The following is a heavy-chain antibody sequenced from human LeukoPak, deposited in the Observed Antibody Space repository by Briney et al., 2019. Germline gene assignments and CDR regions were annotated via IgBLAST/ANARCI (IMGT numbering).Heavy chain of an antibody. V-gene: IGHV4-34*01. CDR1: GGSFSGYY. Sequence: SETLSLTCAVYGGSFSGYYWSWIRQPPGKGLEWIGEINHSGSTNYNPSLKSRVTISVDTSKNQFSLKLSSVTAADTAVYYCARPVNDILTGSQNWFDPWGHGTLVTVSS. J-gene: IGHJ5*02. D-gene: IGHD3-9*01. CDR3: ARPVNDILTGSQNWFDP. CDR2: INHSGST.